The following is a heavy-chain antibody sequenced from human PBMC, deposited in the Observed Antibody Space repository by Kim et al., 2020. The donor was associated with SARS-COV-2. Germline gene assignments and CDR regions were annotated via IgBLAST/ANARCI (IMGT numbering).Heavy chain of an antibody. CDR3: ASSRGYCSGGSCSDDGLDY. V-gene: IGHV3-30*01. D-gene: IGHD2-15*01. J-gene: IGHJ4*02. Sequence: GRFTISRDNSKNTLYLQMNSLRAEDTAVYYCASSRGYCSGGSCSDDGLDYWGQGTLVTVSS.